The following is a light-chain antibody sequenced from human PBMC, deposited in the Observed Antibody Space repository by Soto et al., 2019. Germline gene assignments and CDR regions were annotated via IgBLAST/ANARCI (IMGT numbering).Light chain of an antibody. CDR3: QQYQKLWT. J-gene: IGKJ1*01. CDR2: RAS. CDR1: QTIYSN. Sequence: MTQTQYTLSVSPVERATLSCRASQTIYSNVAWYQQRPGQAPRLLIYRASARATGIPARFSGSGSGTEFTLTIGSLQSEDSAVYYCQQYQKLWTFGQRSIVDVK. V-gene: IGKV3-15*01.